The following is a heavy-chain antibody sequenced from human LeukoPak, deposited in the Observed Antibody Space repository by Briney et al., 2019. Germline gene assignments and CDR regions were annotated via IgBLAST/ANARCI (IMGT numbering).Heavy chain of an antibody. V-gene: IGHV4-34*01. J-gene: IGHJ4*02. CDR1: GGSFSGYY. CDR2: ISHSGST. D-gene: IGHD3-22*01. CDR3: ATPDSSGYYYLY. Sequence: SETLSLTCAVYGGSFSGYYWTWIRQPPGKGLELIGEISHSGSTNYNPSLKSRVTISVDTSKNQFSLKLSSVTAADTAVYYCATPDSSGYYYLYWGQGTLVTVSS.